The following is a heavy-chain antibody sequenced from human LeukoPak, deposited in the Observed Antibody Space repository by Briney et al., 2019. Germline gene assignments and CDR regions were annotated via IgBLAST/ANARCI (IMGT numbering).Heavy chain of an antibody. CDR2: IYYSGST. D-gene: IGHD3-9*01. J-gene: IGHJ4*02. CDR1: GDSISGYY. Sequence: SETLSLTCTVSGDSISGYYWNWIRQPPGKGLEWIGYIYYSGSTNYNPSLKSRVTISVDTSKNQFSLKLRSVTAADTAVYYCARVTGYMIEDYFDYWGQGILVTVSS. V-gene: IGHV4-59*01. CDR3: ARVTGYMIEDYFDY.